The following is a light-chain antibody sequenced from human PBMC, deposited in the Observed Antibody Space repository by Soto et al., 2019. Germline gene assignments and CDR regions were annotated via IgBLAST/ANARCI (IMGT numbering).Light chain of an antibody. CDR1: QSVSSD. V-gene: IGKV3-15*01. CDR2: SAS. J-gene: IGKJ1*01. Sequence: IVMTQSPATLSVSPWERATLSCRASQSVSSDLAWYHQKPGQAPRLLIYSASTRATGIPARFSGSGSGTEFTLTINSLQSEDFAVYYCHQRQSWPRTFGQGTKVDIK. CDR3: HQRQSWPRT.